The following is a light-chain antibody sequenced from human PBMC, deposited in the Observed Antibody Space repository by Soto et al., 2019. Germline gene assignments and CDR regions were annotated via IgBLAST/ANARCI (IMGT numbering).Light chain of an antibody. V-gene: IGLV2-8*01. CDR2: EVT. J-gene: IGLJ1*01. CDR1: SSDIGGYNF. Sequence: QSALTQPHSASGSPGQSVTISCTGTSSDIGGYNFVSWYQQHPGKAPKLMIYEVTKRPSGVPDRFSGSKSGNTASLTVAGLQAEDEADYYCNSYGGSNNHDFGSGTKLTDL. CDR3: NSYGGSNNHD.